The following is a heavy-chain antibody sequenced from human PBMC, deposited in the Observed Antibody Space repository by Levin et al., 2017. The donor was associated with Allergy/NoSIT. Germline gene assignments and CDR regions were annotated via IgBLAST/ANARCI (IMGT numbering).Heavy chain of an antibody. CDR1: GFTFSNFG. Sequence: SCAASGFTFSNFGIHWVRQAPGKWLEWLTIISYDGSDKYYAESVKGRFTVSRDNSKNTVFLQMNSLRAEDTAVYYCAKEFEKGSDYWGQGTLVTVSS. V-gene: IGHV3-30*18. CDR3: AKEFEKGSDY. CDR2: ISYDGSDK. D-gene: IGHD3-10*01. J-gene: IGHJ4*02.